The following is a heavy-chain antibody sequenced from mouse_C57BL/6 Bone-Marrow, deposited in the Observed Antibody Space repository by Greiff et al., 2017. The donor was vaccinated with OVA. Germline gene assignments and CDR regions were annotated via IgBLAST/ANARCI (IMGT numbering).Heavy chain of an antibody. CDR2: IYPGSGST. D-gene: IGHD1-1*01. CDR1: GYTFTSYW. Sequence: QVQLQQSGAELVKPGASVKMSCKASGYTFTSYWITWVKQRPGQGLEWIGDIYPGSGSTNYNEKFKSKSTLTVDTSSSTAYMQLSSLTSEDSAVYYCASLYGSRPYFDYWGQGTTLTVSS. CDR3: ASLYGSRPYFDY. V-gene: IGHV1-55*01. J-gene: IGHJ2*01.